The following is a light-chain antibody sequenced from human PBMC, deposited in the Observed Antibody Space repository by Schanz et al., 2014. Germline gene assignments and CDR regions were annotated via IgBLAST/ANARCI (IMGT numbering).Light chain of an antibody. CDR3: QQYGSSRPIT. V-gene: IGKV3-20*01. CDR1: QSFSSSY. CDR2: GVS. J-gene: IGKJ5*01. Sequence: EIVLTQSPGTLSLSPGERATLSCRASQSFSSSYLAWYQHRPGQAPKLLIYGVSNRATGIPDRFSGGGSGTDFPLTISRLEPEDFAVYYCQQYGSSRPITFGQGTRLEIK.